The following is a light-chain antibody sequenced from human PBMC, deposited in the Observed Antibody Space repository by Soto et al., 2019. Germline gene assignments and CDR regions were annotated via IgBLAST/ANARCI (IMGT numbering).Light chain of an antibody. CDR1: NSNIGAGYD. V-gene: IGLV1-40*01. J-gene: IGLJ1*01. Sequence: QSVLTQPPSVSGAPGQRVTISCTGSNSNIGAGYDVHWYQQLPGTAPKLLIYGHSNRPSGVPDRFSGSKSGTSASLAITGLHAEDEADYYGQSYDSSLSTYVFGTGTKVTVL. CDR3: QSYDSSLSTYV. CDR2: GHS.